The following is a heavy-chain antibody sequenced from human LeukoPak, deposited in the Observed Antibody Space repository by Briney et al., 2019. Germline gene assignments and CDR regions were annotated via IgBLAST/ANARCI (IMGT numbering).Heavy chain of an antibody. CDR1: GFTFSSYW. CDR3: ARSGSGWYYFDY. CDR2: INSDGSST. D-gene: IGHD6-19*01. Sequence: GGSLRLSWAASGFTFSSYWMHWVRQAPGKGLVWVSRINSDGSSTSYADSVKGRFTISRDNAKNTLYLPMNSLRAEDTAVYYCARSGSGWYYFDYWGQGTLVTVSS. J-gene: IGHJ4*02. V-gene: IGHV3-74*01.